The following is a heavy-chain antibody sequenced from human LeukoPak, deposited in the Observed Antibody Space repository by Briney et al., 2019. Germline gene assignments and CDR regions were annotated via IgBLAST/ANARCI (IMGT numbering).Heavy chain of an antibody. J-gene: IGHJ4*02. CDR2: ISGSDGGT. V-gene: IGHV3-23*01. CDR1: GSTFSNYA. D-gene: IGHD6-13*01. CDR3: ARLLATTGTRYFDY. Sequence: GGSLRLSCAASGSTFSNYAMNWVRQTPGKGLEWVSIISGSDGGTYYADSVKGRFTISRDNSKNTLYLQMNSLRAEDTAVYYCARLLATTGTRYFDYRGQGTLVTVSS.